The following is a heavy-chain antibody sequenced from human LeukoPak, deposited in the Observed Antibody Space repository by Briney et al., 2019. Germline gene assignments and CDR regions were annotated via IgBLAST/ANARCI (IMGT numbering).Heavy chain of an antibody. CDR2: INPNSGGT. D-gene: IGHD2-15*01. Sequence: GASVKVSCKASGYTFTGYYVHWVRQAPGQGIEWMGWINPNSGGTNYAQKFQGRVTMTRDTSISTAYLELSRPRSDDTAVYYCAKEGGYCSSGTCYPWWFDPWGQGTLVTVSS. CDR1: GYTFTGYY. J-gene: IGHJ5*02. V-gene: IGHV1-2*02. CDR3: AKEGGYCSSGTCYPWWFDP.